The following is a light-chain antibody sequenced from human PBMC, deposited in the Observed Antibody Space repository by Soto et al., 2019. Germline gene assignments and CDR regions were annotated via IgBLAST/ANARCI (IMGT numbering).Light chain of an antibody. V-gene: IGKV1-5*03. Sequence: DIQMTQSPSTLSGSVGDRVTITCRASQTISSWLAWYQQKPGKAPKLLIYKASTLKSGVPSRFSGSGSGTEFTLTLSSLQPADFATYYCQHYNSYSEAFGQGTKGDIK. CDR1: QTISSW. CDR2: KAS. J-gene: IGKJ1*01. CDR3: QHYNSYSEA.